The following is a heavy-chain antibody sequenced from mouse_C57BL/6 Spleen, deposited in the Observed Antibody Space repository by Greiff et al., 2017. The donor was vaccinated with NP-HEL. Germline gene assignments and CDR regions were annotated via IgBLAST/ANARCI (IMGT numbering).Heavy chain of an antibody. CDR1: GYTFTDYY. D-gene: IGHD3-2*02. V-gene: IGHV1-26*01. CDR3: ARGKTAQATGYAMDY. J-gene: IGHJ4*01. Sequence: EVQLQQSGPELVKPGASVKISCKASGYTFTDYYMNWVKQSHGKSLEWIGDINPNNGGTSYNQKFKGKATLTVDKSSSTAYMELRSLTSEDSAVYDCARGKTAQATGYAMDYWGQGTSVNVSS. CDR2: INPNNGGT.